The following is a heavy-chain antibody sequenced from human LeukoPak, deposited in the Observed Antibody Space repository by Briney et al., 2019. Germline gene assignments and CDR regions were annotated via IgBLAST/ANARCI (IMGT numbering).Heavy chain of an antibody. CDR3: ARDLNSLRFLEWLPSYYYYGMDV. J-gene: IGHJ6*02. CDR2: ISYDGSNK. V-gene: IGHV3-30-3*01. D-gene: IGHD3-3*01. CDR1: GFTFSSYA. Sequence: AGRFLRLSCAASGFTFSSYAMHWVRQAPGKGLEWVAVISYDGSNKYYADSVKGRFTISRDNSKNTLYLQMNSLRAEDTAVYYCARDLNSLRFLEWLPSYYYYGMDVWGQGTTVTVSS.